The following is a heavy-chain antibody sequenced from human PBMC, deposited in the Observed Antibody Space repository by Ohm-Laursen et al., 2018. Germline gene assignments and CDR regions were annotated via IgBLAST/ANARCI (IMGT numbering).Heavy chain of an antibody. D-gene: IGHD1-14*01. CDR2: INPNSGGT. CDR1: GSTFTGYY. V-gene: IGHV1-2*02. CDR3: AKDNSYSGTKGMDV. J-gene: IGHJ6*02. Sequence: ASVKVSCQASGSTFTGYYLHRVRQAPGQGLEWMGWINPNSGGTNYAQKFQVRVTMTRDTSISTASMELTRLRSDDTALYYCAKDNSYSGTKGMDVWGQGTTVAASS.